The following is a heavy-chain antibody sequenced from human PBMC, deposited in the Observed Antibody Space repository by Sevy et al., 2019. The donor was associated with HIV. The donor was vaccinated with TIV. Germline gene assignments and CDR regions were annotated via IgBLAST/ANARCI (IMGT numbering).Heavy chain of an antibody. D-gene: IGHD1-26*01. J-gene: IGHJ4*02. Sequence: GGSLGLSCSASGFTFSNYAMHWVRLASGKGLEFVSGISTNGGRTYYADSVKGRFTISRDNSKNTLYLQMSSLRVEDTAVFYCVKDSIVGSGGTIWPDYFDYWGQGTLVTVSS. CDR1: GFTFSNYA. CDR2: ISTNGGRT. V-gene: IGHV3-64D*06. CDR3: VKDSIVGSGGTIWPDYFDY.